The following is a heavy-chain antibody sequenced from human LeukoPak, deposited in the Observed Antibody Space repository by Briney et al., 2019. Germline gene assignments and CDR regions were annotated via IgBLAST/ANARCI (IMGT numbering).Heavy chain of an antibody. CDR1: GYTFTSYG. CDR2: VSAYNGNT. V-gene: IGHV1-18*01. Sequence: ASVKVSCKASGYTFTSYGISWVRQAPGQGLEWMGCVSAYNGNTNYAQKLQGRVTMTTDTSTSTAYMELRSLRSDDTAVYYCARDNDSRDPPHFDYWGQGTLVTVSS. D-gene: IGHD3-16*01. CDR3: ARDNDSRDPPHFDY. J-gene: IGHJ4*02.